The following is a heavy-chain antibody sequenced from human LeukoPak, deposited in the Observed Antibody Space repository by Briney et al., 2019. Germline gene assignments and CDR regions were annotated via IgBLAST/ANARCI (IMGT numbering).Heavy chain of an antibody. V-gene: IGHV3-30*04. Sequence: GGSLRLSCAASGFTFSSYAMHWVRQAPGKGLEWVAVISYDGSNKYYADSVKGRFTISRDNSKNSLYLQMNSLRAEDTAVYYCARDPWGYQLLSGWFDPWAREPWSPPPQ. CDR2: ISYDGSNK. D-gene: IGHD2-2*01. CDR3: ARDPWGYQLLSGWFDP. CDR1: GFTFSSYA. J-gene: IGHJ5*02.